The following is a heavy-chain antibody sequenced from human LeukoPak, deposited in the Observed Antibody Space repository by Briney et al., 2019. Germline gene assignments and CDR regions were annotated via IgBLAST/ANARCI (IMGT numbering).Heavy chain of an antibody. Sequence: SETLSLICAVYGGSFSGYYWSWIRQPPGKGLEWIGEINHSGSTNYNPSLKSRVTISVDTSKNQFSLKLSSVTAADTAVYYCARREARESYPFDYWGQGTLVTVSS. CDR3: ARREARESYPFDY. V-gene: IGHV4-34*01. CDR2: INHSGST. D-gene: IGHD1-26*01. J-gene: IGHJ4*02. CDR1: GGSFSGYY.